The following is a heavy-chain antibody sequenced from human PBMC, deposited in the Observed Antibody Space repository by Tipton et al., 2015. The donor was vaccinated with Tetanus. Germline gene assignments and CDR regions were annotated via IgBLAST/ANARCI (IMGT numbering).Heavy chain of an antibody. CDR2: IYYSGST. CDR3: ARRTYYYDSSGYFTLTHFDY. J-gene: IGHJ4*02. Sequence: TLSLTCTVSGGSISSSSYYWGWIRQPPGKGLEWIGSIYYSGSTYYNPSLKSRVTISEDTSKNQFSLKLSSVTAADTAVYYCARRTYYYDSSGYFTLTHFDYWGQGTLVTVSS. D-gene: IGHD3-22*01. V-gene: IGHV4-39*01. CDR1: GGSISSSSYY.